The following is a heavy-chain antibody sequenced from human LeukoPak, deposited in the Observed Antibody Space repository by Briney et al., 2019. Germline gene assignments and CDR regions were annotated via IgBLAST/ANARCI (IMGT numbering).Heavy chain of an antibody. J-gene: IGHJ4*02. D-gene: IGHD2/OR15-2a*01. CDR2: ISSSGSTI. CDR1: GFTFSDYY. V-gene: IGHV3-11*04. Sequence: TGGSLRLSCAASGFTFSDYYMSWIRQARGEGLEWVSDISSSGSTIYYADSVKGRFTISRDNAKNSLYLQMNSLRAEDTAVYYCAREGPRGNSQFDYWGQGTLVTVSS. CDR3: AREGPRGNSQFDY.